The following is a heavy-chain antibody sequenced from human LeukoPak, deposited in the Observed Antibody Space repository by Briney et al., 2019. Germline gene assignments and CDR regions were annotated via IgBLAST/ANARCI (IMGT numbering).Heavy chain of an antibody. D-gene: IGHD4/OR15-4a*01. V-gene: IGHV3-30-3*01. CDR3: ARDFSGASRIDY. Sequence: GGSLRRSCAASGFTFSSYAMHWVRQAPGKGLEWVAVIALDAYREYHADSVKGRFTISRDNSKNTLYLQMNSLRAEDTAVYYCARDFSGASRIDYWGQGTLVTVSS. J-gene: IGHJ4*02. CDR2: IALDAYRE. CDR1: GFTFSSYA.